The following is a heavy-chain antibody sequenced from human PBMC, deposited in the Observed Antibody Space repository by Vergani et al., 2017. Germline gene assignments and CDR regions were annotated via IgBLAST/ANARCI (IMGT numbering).Heavy chain of an antibody. CDR2: IYSGGST. V-gene: IGHV3-66*02. CDR3: ARGTYGDYFGY. D-gene: IGHD4-17*01. J-gene: IGHJ4*02. Sequence: EVQLVESGGGLVQPGGSLRLSCAASGFTVSSNYMSWVRQAPGKGLEWVSVIYSGGSTYYADSVKGRFTLSRDNSKNTLYLQMNSLRAEDTAVYYGARGTYGDYFGYWGQGTLVTVSS. CDR1: GFTVSSNY.